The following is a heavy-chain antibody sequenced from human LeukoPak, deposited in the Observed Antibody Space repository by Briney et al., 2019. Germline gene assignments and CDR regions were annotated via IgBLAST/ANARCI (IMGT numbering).Heavy chain of an antibody. CDR1: GGSISSGGYY. V-gene: IGHV4-31*03. CDR3: ARVGLLGGVNVFDP. Sequence: SQTLSLTCTVSGGSISSGGYYWSWIRQHPGKGLEWIGYIYYSGSTNYNPSLKSRVTISVDTSKNQFSLKLSSVTAAETAVYYCARVGLLGGVNVFDPWGQGTLVTVSS. J-gene: IGHJ5*02. D-gene: IGHD2-8*02. CDR2: IYYSGST.